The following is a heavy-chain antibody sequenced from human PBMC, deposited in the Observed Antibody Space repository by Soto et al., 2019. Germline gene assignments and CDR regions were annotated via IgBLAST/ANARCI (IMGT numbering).Heavy chain of an antibody. J-gene: IGHJ4*02. CDR3: AKGGGSSSWPYYFDY. CDR2: ISHDGSNK. D-gene: IGHD6-13*01. V-gene: IGHV3-30*18. Sequence: GGSLRLSCAASGFTFSSYGMHWVRQAPGKGLEWVAVISHDGSNKYYADSVKGRFTISRDNSKNTLYLQMNSLRAEDTAVYYCAKGGGSSSWPYYFDYWGQGTLVTVSS. CDR1: GFTFSSYG.